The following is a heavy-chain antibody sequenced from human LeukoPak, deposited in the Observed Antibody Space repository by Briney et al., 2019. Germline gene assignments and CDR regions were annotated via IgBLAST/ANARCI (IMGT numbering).Heavy chain of an antibody. CDR3: AREYCSGGDCQYYFDY. D-gene: IGHD2-15*01. Sequence: PGGSLRLSCAASGFTFSSYAMSWVRQAPGKGLEWVSAISGSGGSTYYADSVKGRFTISRDNSKNTLYLQMGSLRVEDMAVYYCAREYCSGGDCQYYFDYWGQGTLVTVSS. CDR1: GFTFSSYA. V-gene: IGHV3-23*01. J-gene: IGHJ4*02. CDR2: ISGSGGST.